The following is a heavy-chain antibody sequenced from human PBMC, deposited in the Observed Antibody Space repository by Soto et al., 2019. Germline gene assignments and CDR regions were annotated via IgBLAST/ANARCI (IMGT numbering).Heavy chain of an antibody. Sequence: GASVKVSCKASGYTFTSYDINWVRQATGQGLEWMGWINPNSGGTNYAQKFQGWVTMTRDTSISTAYMELSRLRSDDTAVYYCATSAFINEQLGAFDIWGQGTMVTVSS. CDR1: GYTFTSYD. D-gene: IGHD6-6*01. CDR3: ATSAFINEQLGAFDI. CDR2: INPNSGGT. J-gene: IGHJ3*02. V-gene: IGHV1-2*04.